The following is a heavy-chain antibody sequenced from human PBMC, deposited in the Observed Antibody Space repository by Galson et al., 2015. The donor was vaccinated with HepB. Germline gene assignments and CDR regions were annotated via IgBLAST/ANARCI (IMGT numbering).Heavy chain of an antibody. D-gene: IGHD6-13*01. J-gene: IGHJ6*03. Sequence: SVKVSCKASGYTFTSYDINWVRQATGQGLEWMGWMNPNSGNTGYAQKFQGRVTMTRNTSISTAYMELSSLRSEDTAVYYCARGNQGSSSRWAPLGYYYYYMGVWRKGTTVTVSS. CDR2: MNPNSGNT. CDR3: ARGNQGSSSRWAPLGYYYYYMGV. CDR1: GYTFTSYD. V-gene: IGHV1-8*01.